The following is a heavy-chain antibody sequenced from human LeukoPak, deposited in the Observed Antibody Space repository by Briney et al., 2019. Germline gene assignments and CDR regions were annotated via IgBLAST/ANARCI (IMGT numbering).Heavy chain of an antibody. Sequence: SETLSLTCAVYGGSFSGYYRSWIRQPPGKGLEWIGEINHSGSTNYNPSLKSRVTISVDTSKNQFSLKLSSVTAADTAVYYCARHVRGVVVPAAKDELSAFDIWGQGTMVTVSS. CDR3: ARHVRGVVVPAAKDELSAFDI. CDR1: GGSFSGYY. D-gene: IGHD2-2*01. V-gene: IGHV4-34*01. CDR2: INHSGST. J-gene: IGHJ3*02.